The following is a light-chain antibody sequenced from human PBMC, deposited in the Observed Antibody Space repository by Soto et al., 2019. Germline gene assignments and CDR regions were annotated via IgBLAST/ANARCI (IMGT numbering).Light chain of an antibody. J-gene: IGKJ1*01. Sequence: ETVMTQSPATLSVSPGERATLSCRASQSVSSNLAWYQQKPGQPPRLLVYAASTRATGIPARFSGSGSGTEFTLTISSLQSEDLAVYNCQQYNNWPRTFGQGTKVEIK. CDR3: QQYNNWPRT. CDR1: QSVSSN. CDR2: AAS. V-gene: IGKV3-15*01.